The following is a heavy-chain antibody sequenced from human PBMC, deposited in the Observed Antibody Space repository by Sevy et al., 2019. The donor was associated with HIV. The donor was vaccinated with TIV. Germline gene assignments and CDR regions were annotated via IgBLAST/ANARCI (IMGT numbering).Heavy chain of an antibody. CDR1: GYTLTSYG. Sequence: ASVKVSCKASGYTLTSYGISWVRQAPGQGLEWMGWISAYNGNTNYAQKLQGRVTMTTDTSTSTAYMELRSLRSDDTAVYYCARAKKSYNWNGYFQHWGQGTLVTVSS. D-gene: IGHD1-20*01. J-gene: IGHJ1*01. CDR3: ARAKKSYNWNGYFQH. V-gene: IGHV1-18*01. CDR2: ISAYNGNT.